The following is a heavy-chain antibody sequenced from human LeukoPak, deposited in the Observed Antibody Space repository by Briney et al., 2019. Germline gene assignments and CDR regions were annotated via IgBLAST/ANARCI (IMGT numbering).Heavy chain of an antibody. CDR3: ARRHYGSGTYTFDY. V-gene: IGHV4-59*08. J-gene: IGHJ4*02. D-gene: IGHD3-10*01. Sequence: SETLSLTCTVSGGFISSYYWSWIRQPPGKGLEWIGYVYYSGSTNYNPSLKSRVTISVDTSKNQFSLKLTSVTAADTAVYYCARRHYGSGTYTFDYWGQGMLVTVSS. CDR2: VYYSGST. CDR1: GGFISSYY.